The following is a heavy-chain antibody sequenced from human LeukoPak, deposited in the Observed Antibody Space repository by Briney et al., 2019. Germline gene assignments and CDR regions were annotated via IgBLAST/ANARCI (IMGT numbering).Heavy chain of an antibody. V-gene: IGHV3-48*01. Sequence: GGSLRLSCAASGFTFSIYNMNWVRQAPGKGLEWISYISSVGTTIYHADSVKGRFTISRDNAKNSLYLQMNSLRAEDTAVFYCARASRGYYYMDVWGKGTTVTVSS. CDR3: ARASRGYYYMDV. J-gene: IGHJ6*03. CDR2: ISSVGTTI. CDR1: GFTFSIYN. D-gene: IGHD3-22*01.